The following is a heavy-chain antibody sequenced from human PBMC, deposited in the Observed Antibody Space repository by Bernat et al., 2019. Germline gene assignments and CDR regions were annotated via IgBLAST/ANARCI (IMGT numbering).Heavy chain of an antibody. CDR3: AKDTNMDV. V-gene: IGHV3-30*18. J-gene: IGHJ6*03. Sequence: QVQLVESGGGVVQPGRSLRLSCAASGFTFSSYGMHWVRQAPGKGLEWVAVISYDGSNKYYADSVKGRFTISRDNSKNTLYLQMNSQGAEDAAVYYCAKDTNMDVWGKGTTVTVSS. CDR2: ISYDGSNK. D-gene: IGHD3-3*01. CDR1: GFTFSSYG.